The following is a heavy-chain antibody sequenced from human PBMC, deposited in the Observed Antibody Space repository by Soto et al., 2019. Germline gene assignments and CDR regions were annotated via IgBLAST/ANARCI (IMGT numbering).Heavy chain of an antibody. J-gene: IGHJ5*02. CDR1: GGSISSYY. CDR3: ARTYYAILTGGGWFDP. Sequence: QVQLQESGPGLVKPSETLSLTCTVSGGSISSYYWSWIRQPPGKGLEWIGYIYYSGSTNYNPSLTRRVTISVDTSKNQFSLTLSSVTAADTAVYYCARTYYAILTGGGWFDPWGQGTLVTVSS. CDR2: IYYSGST. V-gene: IGHV4-59*01. D-gene: IGHD3-9*01.